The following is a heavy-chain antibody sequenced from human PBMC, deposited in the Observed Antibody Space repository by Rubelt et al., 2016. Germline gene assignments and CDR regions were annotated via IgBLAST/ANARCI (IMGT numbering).Heavy chain of an antibody. J-gene: IGHJ5*02. V-gene: IGHV4-61*01. CDR2: IYYSGST. CDR3: ARVLGLAAAGRSWFDP. Sequence: QVQLQESGPGLVKPSETLSLTCTVSGGSVSSGSYYWSWIRQPPGKGLEWIGYIYYSGSTNYNPSLKGGVTIVVDTSKNQFSLKLSSVTAADTAVYYCARVLGLAAAGRSWFDPWGQGTLVTVSS. D-gene: IGHD6-13*01. CDR1: GGSVSSGSYY.